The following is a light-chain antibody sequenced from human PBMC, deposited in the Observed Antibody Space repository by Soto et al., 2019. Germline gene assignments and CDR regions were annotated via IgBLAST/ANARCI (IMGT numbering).Light chain of an antibody. CDR2: KAS. Sequence: IQMSQSPSTPSASVGDRVTITCRASQSISSWLAWYQQKPGKAPKLLIYKASSLESGVPSGFSGSGSGTEFTLTISSLQPDDFATYYCQQYNSYGTFGQGTKVDI. J-gene: IGKJ1*01. CDR3: QQYNSYGT. CDR1: QSISSW. V-gene: IGKV1-5*03.